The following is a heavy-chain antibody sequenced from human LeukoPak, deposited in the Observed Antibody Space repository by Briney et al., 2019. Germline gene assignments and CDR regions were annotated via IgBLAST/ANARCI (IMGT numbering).Heavy chain of an antibody. CDR1: GDSISSYY. J-gene: IGHJ4*02. CDR2: IYYSGST. D-gene: IGHD1/OR15-1a*01. V-gene: IGHV4-59*01. Sequence: SETLSLTCTVSGDSISSYYWSWIRQPPGKGLEWIGYIYYSGSTNYNPSLKSRVTISVDTSKNQFSLKLSSVTAADTAVYYCARRSNTGAFDYWGQGTLVTVSS. CDR3: ARRSNTGAFDY.